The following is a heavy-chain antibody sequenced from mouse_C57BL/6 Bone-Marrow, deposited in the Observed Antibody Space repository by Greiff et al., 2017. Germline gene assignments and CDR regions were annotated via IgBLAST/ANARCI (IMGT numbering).Heavy chain of an antibody. V-gene: IGHV5-6*01. J-gene: IGHJ3*01. CDR2: ISSGGSYT. CDR1: GFTFSSYG. D-gene: IGHD2-2*01. CDR3: ARGGGYPLAY. Sequence: EVQGVESGGDLVKPGGSLKLSCAASGFTFSSYGMSWVRQTPDKRLEWVATISSGGSYTYYPDSVKGRFTISRDNAKNTLYLQMSSLKSEDTAMYYCARGGGYPLAYWGQGTLVTVSA.